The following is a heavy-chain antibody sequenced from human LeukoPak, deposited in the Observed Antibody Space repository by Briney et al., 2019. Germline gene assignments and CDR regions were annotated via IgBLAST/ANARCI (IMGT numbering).Heavy chain of an antibody. Sequence: PSETLSLTCTVSGGSISSSSYYWGWIRQPPGKGLEWIGNIYYSGSTYYNPSLKSRVTISVDTSKNQFSLKLSSVTAADTAVYYCARVSNDILTGSLDYWGQGTLVTVSS. CDR2: IYYSGST. CDR1: GGSISSSSYY. D-gene: IGHD3-9*01. CDR3: ARVSNDILTGSLDY. J-gene: IGHJ4*02. V-gene: IGHV4-39*07.